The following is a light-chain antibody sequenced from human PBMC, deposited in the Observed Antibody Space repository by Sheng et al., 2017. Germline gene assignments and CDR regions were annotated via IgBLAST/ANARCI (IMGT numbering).Light chain of an antibody. CDR2: DDT. Sequence: QSALTQPASVSGSPGQSISISCTGSTSDVGGHVSVSWYQQQPGKAPKLMMYDDTYRPSGVSSRFSGSKSGNTASLTISGLQADDEADYYCSSYTTRRTRVFGTGTRVTVL. CDR1: TSDVGGHVS. CDR3: SSYTTRRTRV. J-gene: IGLJ1*01. V-gene: IGLV2-14*03.